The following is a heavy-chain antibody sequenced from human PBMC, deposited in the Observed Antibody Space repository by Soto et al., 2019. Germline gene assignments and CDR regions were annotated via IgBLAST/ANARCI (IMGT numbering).Heavy chain of an antibody. Sequence: GASVKVSCKASGYTFTGYYMHWVRQAPGQGLEWMGWINPNSGGTNYAQKFQGRVTLTRDTSLSTGYMDLTRLTSDDTAVYYCARGRSLKWNWFDRWGQGTLVTVSS. V-gene: IGHV1-2*02. J-gene: IGHJ5*02. CDR2: INPNSGGT. CDR1: GYTFTGYY. CDR3: ARGRSLKWNWFDR. D-gene: IGHD2-15*01.